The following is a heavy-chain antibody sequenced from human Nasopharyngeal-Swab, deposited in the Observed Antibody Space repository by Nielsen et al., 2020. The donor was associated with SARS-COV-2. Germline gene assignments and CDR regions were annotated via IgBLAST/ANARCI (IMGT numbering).Heavy chain of an antibody. D-gene: IGHD4-23*01. Sequence: SSVKVSFKSSFCTFISYPICWVRQAPGQGLEGMGGIIPIFGTANYAQKFHGRVTITADESTSTDDMELSSLRSEDTAVYYCARDQGGNSVFSYYYYMDVWGKGTPVTVSS. CDR1: FCTFISYP. CDR3: ARDQGGNSVFSYYYYMDV. V-gene: IGHV1-69*13. CDR2: IIPIFGTA. J-gene: IGHJ6*03.